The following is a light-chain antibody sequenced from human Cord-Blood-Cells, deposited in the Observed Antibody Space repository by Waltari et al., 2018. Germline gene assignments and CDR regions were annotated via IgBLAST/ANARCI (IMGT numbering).Light chain of an antibody. J-gene: IGLJ1*01. CDR1: SSNIGSNY. CDR3: AAWDDSLSGYV. CDR2: RNN. V-gene: IGLV1-47*01. Sequence: QSVLTQPPSASGTPGQRVTISCSGSSSNIGSNYVYWYQQLPGTAPKLLIYRNNQRPSGVPDRFSGSKSGTSASLAISGLRSEDEADYYCAAWDDSLSGYVFGTGTKDTVL.